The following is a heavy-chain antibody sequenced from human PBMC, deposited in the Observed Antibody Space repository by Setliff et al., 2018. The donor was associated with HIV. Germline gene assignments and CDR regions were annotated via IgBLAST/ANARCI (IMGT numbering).Heavy chain of an antibody. CDR1: GFTFDDYA. CDR2: ISWNSGSI. V-gene: IGHV3-9*01. Sequence: GGSLRLSCAASGFTFDDYAMHWVRQAPGKGLEWVSGISWNSGSIGYADSVKGRFTISRDNAKNSLYLQLDSLTAEDTAIYYCATSPPGGSSDYIWGSDFFDHWGQGALVTVS. D-gene: IGHD5-12*01. J-gene: IGHJ4*02. CDR3: ATSPPGGSSDYIWGSDFFDH.